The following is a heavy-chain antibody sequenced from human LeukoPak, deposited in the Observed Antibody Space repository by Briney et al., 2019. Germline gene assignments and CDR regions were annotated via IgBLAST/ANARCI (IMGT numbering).Heavy chain of an antibody. D-gene: IGHD2-2*01. Sequence: PGRSLRLSCAASGFTFDDYAMHWVRQAPGKGLEWVSAISGSGGSTYYADSVKGRFTISRDNSKNTLYLQMNSLRAEDTAVYYCAKTSHSVVPAADAFDYWGQGTLVTVSS. J-gene: IGHJ4*02. CDR3: AKTSHSVVPAADAFDY. CDR1: GFTFDDYA. CDR2: ISGSGGST. V-gene: IGHV3-23*01.